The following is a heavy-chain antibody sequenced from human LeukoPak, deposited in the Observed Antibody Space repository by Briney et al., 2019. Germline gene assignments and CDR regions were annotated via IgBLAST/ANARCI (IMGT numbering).Heavy chain of an antibody. D-gene: IGHD1-26*01. V-gene: IGHV3-30-3*01. Sequence: GGCLRLSCAAPGFTFSSFAMQWVRQAPGKGLEWVAVISYDGSNKYYADSVKRRLTISRANAKNSLHLPMNSVRAEDTAVYYCAKERGGSSYYGNAFDIWGQGTMVTVSS. CDR1: GFTFSSFA. J-gene: IGHJ3*02. CDR3: AKERGGSSYYGNAFDI. CDR2: ISYDGSNK.